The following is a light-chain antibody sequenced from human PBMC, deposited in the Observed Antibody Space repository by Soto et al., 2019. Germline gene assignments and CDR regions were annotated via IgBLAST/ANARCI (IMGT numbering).Light chain of an antibody. CDR1: SSDVGSYNL. V-gene: IGLV2-23*02. Sequence: QSALTQPASVSGSPGQSITISCTGTSSDVGSYNLVSWYQQHPGKAPKLMIFEVTKRPSGVSNRFSGSQSGNTASRTISGLQAEDEADYYCCSYAGSSTWVFGGGTKLTVL. CDR2: EVT. J-gene: IGLJ3*02. CDR3: CSYAGSSTWV.